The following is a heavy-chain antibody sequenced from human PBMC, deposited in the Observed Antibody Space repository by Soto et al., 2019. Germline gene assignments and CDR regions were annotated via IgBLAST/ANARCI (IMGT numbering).Heavy chain of an antibody. CDR3: ARDPSEGRVGNWFES. CDR2: ISSTTSYV. V-gene: IGHV3-21*06. Sequence: GGSLRLSCAASGFTFSRYGMNWLRQAPGKGLEWVASISSTTSYVYYADSVKGRFSTSRDNAKNILYLEMYALRTEDTAVYYCARDPSEGRVGNWFESWGQGTLVTVYS. J-gene: IGHJ5*01. CDR1: GFTFSRYG. D-gene: IGHD2-2*01.